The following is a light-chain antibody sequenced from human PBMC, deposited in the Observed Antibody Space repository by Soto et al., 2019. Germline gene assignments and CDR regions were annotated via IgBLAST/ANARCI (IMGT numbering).Light chain of an antibody. CDR3: QQRHMWPIT. CDR2: WAS. V-gene: IGKV4-1*01. CDR1: QSALFSASNKNY. Sequence: DVVLTQSPDSLALSLGETATITCKTTQSALFSASNKNYIAWYQRRPGQPLKLLFYWASTRASGVPERFSGSGSGTDFTLTISSLEPEDSAVYYCQQRHMWPITFGQGTRLEIK. J-gene: IGKJ5*01.